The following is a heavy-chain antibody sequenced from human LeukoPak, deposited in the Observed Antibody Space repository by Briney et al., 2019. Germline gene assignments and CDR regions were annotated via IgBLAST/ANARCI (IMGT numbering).Heavy chain of an antibody. V-gene: IGHV3-7*03. CDR2: MDGGGSAT. D-gene: IGHD2-8*01. CDR3: ANEEWYRFDY. CDR1: GFAFNSYW. J-gene: IGHJ4*02. Sequence: GGSLRLSCAASGFAFNSYWMSWVRQTPGKGLEWVATMDGGGSATYYVDSVKGRFTITRDNAKNSLSLQMNSLRAEDTALYYCANEEWYRFDYWGQGTLVTVPS.